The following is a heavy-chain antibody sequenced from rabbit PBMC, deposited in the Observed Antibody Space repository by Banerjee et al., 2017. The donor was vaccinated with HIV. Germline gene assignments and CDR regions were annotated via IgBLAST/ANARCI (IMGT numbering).Heavy chain of an antibody. J-gene: IGHJ2*01. Sequence: QSLEESGGDLVKPGASLTLTCTASGFDLSSYYYMYWVRQAPGKGLEWIGYIDPVFGSTYYASWVNGRFTISSHNAQNTLYLQLNSLTAADTATYFCVRALYDDYGDPDAFDPWGPGTLVTVS. V-gene: IGHV1S40*01. CDR2: IDPVFGST. D-gene: IGHD2-1*01. CDR1: GFDLSSYYY. CDR3: VRALYDDYGDPDAFDP.